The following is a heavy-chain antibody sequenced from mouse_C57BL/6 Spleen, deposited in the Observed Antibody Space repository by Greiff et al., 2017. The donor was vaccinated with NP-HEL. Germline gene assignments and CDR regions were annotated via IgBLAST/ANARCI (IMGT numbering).Heavy chain of an antibody. CDR3: ARHGGFIDSSGYVPFYY. CDR1: GYTFTEYT. Sequence: QVKLQQSGAELVKPGASVKLSCKASGYTFTEYTIHWVKQRSGQGLEWIGWFYPGSGSIKYNEKFKDKATLTADKSSSTVYMELSRLTSEDSAVYFCARHGGFIDSSGYVPFYYWGQGTTLTVSS. CDR2: FYPGSGSI. V-gene: IGHV1-62-2*01. D-gene: IGHD3-2*02. J-gene: IGHJ2*01.